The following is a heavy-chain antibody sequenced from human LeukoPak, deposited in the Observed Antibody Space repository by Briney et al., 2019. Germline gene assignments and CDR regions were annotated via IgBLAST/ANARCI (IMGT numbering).Heavy chain of an antibody. V-gene: IGHV3-23*01. J-gene: IGHJ4*02. CDR3: AESPMTRVTTGGFDF. D-gene: IGHD4-17*01. CDR2: ISSSGGST. CDR1: GFTFNSYA. Sequence: PGGSLTLSCAASGFTFNSYAMSWVRQAPGKGLEWVSSISSSGGSTYYVDYVKGRFTISRDNSKNTPYLQMNSLRAEDTAVYYCAESPMTRVTTGGFDFWGQGTLVTVSS.